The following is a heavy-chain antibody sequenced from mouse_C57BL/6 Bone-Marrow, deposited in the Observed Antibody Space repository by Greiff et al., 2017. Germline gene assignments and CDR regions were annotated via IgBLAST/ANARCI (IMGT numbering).Heavy chain of an antibody. CDR2: IDPEDGDT. CDR1: GFNIKDYY. V-gene: IGHV14-1*01. CDR3: IIYYFGSSYWYFDV. D-gene: IGHD1-1*01. J-gene: IGHJ1*03. Sequence: VQLQQSGAELVRPGASVTLSCTASGFNIKDYYMHWVKQRPEQGLEWIGRIDPEDGDTAYAPKFPGKATMTADTSSNTAYLQLSSLTSEDTGVYYWIIYYFGSSYWYFDVGGTGTTATVSS.